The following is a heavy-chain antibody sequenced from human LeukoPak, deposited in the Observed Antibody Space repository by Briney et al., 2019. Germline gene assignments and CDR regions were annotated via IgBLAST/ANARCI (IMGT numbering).Heavy chain of an antibody. CDR3: ASGSYYDTPIDS. CDR2: IYSGDYT. CDR1: DFTVSGTY. Sequence: GGSLRLSCAVSDFTVSGTYFTWVRHAPGKGLEWVSIIYSGDYTYYADSVKGRFTISRDESTNTLYLQMNSLRADDTAVYYCASGSYYDTPIDSWGQGALLTVSS. V-gene: IGHV3-53*01. J-gene: IGHJ4*02. D-gene: IGHD1-26*01.